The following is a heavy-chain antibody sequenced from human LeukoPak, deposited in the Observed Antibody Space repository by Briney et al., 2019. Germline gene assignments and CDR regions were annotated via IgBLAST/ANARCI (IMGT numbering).Heavy chain of an antibody. CDR1: GFTLSTNA. Sequence: NPGGSLRLSCLTSGFTLSTNAMSWVRLAPGKGLEWISGVSGSGASTYYADSVKGRFTISRDTAKNLLYLQMNSLRAEDTALYYCARNNDMDVWGQGTTVIVSS. V-gene: IGHV3-23*01. J-gene: IGHJ6*02. CDR3: ARNNDMDV. CDR2: VSGSGAST. D-gene: IGHD1/OR15-1a*01.